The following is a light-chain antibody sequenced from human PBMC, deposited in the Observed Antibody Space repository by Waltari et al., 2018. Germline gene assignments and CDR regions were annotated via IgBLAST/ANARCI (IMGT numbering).Light chain of an antibody. CDR3: AAWDDSLSGVV. CDR1: SSNIGRTS. CDR2: RNN. V-gene: IGLV1-47*01. Sequence: QSVLTQPPSASGTPGQRVTISCSGSSSNIGRTSVHWYQQLPATPPNPLIYRNNQRPSGVPDRFSGSKSGTSASLAISGLRSEDEADYYCAAWDDSLSGVVFGGGTKLTVL. J-gene: IGLJ2*01.